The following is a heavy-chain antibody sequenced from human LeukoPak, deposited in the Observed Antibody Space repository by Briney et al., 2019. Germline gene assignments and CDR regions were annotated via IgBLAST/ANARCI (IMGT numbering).Heavy chain of an antibody. CDR1: GGSVSSSSYY. V-gene: IGHV4-39*01. CDR2: IYYAGDT. J-gene: IGHJ4*02. CDR3: ATLDCGRYSEIDN. D-gene: IGHD1-26*01. Sequence: PSETLSLTCTVSGGSVSSSSYYWGWIRQAPGKGLECIGTIYYAGDTYYNPSLKSRVTISVDTSKNQFSLKLRSVTAADTAVYFCATLDCGRYSEIDNWSQGTLVIVSS.